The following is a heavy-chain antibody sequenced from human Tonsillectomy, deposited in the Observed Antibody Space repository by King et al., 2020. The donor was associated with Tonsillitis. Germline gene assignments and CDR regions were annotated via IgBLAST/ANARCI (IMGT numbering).Heavy chain of an antibody. J-gene: IGHJ4*02. CDR3: ATLYGDYSDY. Sequence: VQLQQWGAGLLKPSETLSLTCAVYGGSFSGYYWSWIRQPPGKGLEWIGEINHSGSTNYNPSLKSRVTISVDTSKNQFSLKLSSVTAADTAVYYCATLYGDYSDYWGQGTLVTVSS. V-gene: IGHV4-34*01. CDR2: INHSGST. D-gene: IGHD3-10*01. CDR1: GGSFSGYY.